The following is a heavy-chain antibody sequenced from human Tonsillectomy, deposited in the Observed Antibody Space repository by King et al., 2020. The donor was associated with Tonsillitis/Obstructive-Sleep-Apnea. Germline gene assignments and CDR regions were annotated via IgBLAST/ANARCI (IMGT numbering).Heavy chain of an antibody. D-gene: IGHD2-15*01. CDR3: ARARGGEFCSGGNCSFYMDV. CDR2: ISAYSGNT. Sequence: VQLVESGAEVKKPGASVKVSCKASGYMFTSYGISWVRQAPGQGLEWTGWISAYSGNTNYGQNLQGRVTMTTDTSTSTAYMELRSLRSDDTAVYYCARARGGEFCSGGNCSFYMDVWGKGTTVTVSS. J-gene: IGHJ6*03. CDR1: GYMFTSYG. V-gene: IGHV1-18*01.